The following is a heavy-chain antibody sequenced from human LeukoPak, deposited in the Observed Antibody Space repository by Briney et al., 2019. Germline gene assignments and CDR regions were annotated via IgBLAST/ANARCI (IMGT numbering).Heavy chain of an antibody. J-gene: IGHJ4*02. CDR3: ARGGTNSFDY. V-gene: IGHV3-21*01. CDR2: ISSSSGSI. CDR1: GFTLSSYT. Sequence: GGSLRLSCAASGFTLSSYTMNWVRQAPGKGLEGVSSISSSSGSIYYADSVNGRFTISRDNAKNSLFLQMSSLRAEDTAFYYCARGGTNSFDYWGQGTLVTVSS. D-gene: IGHD3-16*01.